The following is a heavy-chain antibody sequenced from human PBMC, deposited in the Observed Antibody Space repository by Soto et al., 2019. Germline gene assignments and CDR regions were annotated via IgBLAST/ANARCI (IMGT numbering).Heavy chain of an antibody. Sequence: GGSLRLSCAASGFTFSSYSMNWVRQAPGKGLEWVSYISSSSSTIYYADSVKGRFTISRDKAKNSLYLQMNSLRGEDTAVYCCAREEIAWYSYGDGLCGDNHMDVWGKGTTVPVSS. CDR2: ISSSSSTI. CDR1: GFTFSSYS. CDR3: AREEIAWYSYGDGLCGDNHMDV. J-gene: IGHJ6*03. V-gene: IGHV3-48*01. D-gene: IGHD4-17*01.